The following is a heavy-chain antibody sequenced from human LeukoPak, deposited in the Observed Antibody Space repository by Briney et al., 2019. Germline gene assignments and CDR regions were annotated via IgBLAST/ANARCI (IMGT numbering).Heavy chain of an antibody. CDR3: ASHYGP. CDR2: IYYSGST. Sequence: PSETLSLTCTVSGGSISGSSYYWGWIRQPPGKGLEWIGSIYYSGSTYYNPSLKSRVTISVGTSKNQYSLKLNSVTATDTAVYYCASHYGPWGQGTLVTVSS. D-gene: IGHD3-10*01. J-gene: IGHJ4*02. CDR1: GGSISGSSYY. V-gene: IGHV4-39*01.